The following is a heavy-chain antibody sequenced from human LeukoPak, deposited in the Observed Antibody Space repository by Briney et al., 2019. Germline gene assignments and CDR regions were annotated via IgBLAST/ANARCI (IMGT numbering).Heavy chain of an antibody. CDR1: GYIFISYG. D-gene: IGHD3-22*01. V-gene: IGHV1-18*01. CDR3: ARDVRGIVGMDYFDY. CDR2: ISAYNGNT. Sequence: ASGKFSCKASGYIFISYGISWVRQATGQGIEWMGWISAYNGNTKYAQKRQGRVTMTTDTSTSTAYMELRSLRSDDTAVYYCARDVRGIVGMDYFDYWGQGTLVTVSS. J-gene: IGHJ4*02.